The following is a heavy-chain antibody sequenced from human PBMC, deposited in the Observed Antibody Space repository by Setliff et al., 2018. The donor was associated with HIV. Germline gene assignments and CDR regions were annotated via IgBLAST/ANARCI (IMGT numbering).Heavy chain of an antibody. V-gene: IGHV4-34*01. Sequence: SETLSLTCAVYGGSFSDYYWNWIRQPPGKGLEWIGEINHSGSTNYNPSLKSRVTISVDTSKNQLSLKLRSVTAADTAVYYCAREKGYSDTRGHYYGGVFENCGQGTLVTVSS. CDR2: INHSGST. D-gene: IGHD3-22*01. CDR1: GGSFSDYY. CDR3: AREKGYSDTRGHYYGGVFEN. J-gene: IGHJ4*02.